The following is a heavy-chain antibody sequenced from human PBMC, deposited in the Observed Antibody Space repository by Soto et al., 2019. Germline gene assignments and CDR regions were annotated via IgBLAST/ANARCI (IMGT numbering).Heavy chain of an antibody. CDR3: ARSVRRNSGSYRDYYGMDV. CDR1: GGSISSGGYY. D-gene: IGHD1-26*01. V-gene: IGHV4-31*03. Sequence: PSETLSLTCTVSGGSISSGGYYWSWIRQHPGKGLEWIGYIYYSGSTYYNPSLKSRVTISVDKSKNQFSLKLSSVTAADTAVYYCARSVRRNSGSYRDYYGMDVWGQGTTVTVSS. CDR2: IYYSGST. J-gene: IGHJ6*02.